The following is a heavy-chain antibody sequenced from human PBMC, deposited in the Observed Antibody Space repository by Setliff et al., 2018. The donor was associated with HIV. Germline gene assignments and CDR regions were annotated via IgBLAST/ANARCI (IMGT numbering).Heavy chain of an antibody. J-gene: IGHJ4*02. D-gene: IGHD5-12*01. V-gene: IGHV4-34*04. CDR1: GGSISGYY. CDR3: ARVGLRFKYTFDY. Sequence: ETLSLTCAVYGGSISGYYWSWIRQPPGKGLEWIGEINPVGRNDNYNPSLNNRAAIVLDTSKDQFSLWLTSVTAADTAVYYCARVGLRFKYTFDYWGQGMLVTVS. CDR2: INPVGRND.